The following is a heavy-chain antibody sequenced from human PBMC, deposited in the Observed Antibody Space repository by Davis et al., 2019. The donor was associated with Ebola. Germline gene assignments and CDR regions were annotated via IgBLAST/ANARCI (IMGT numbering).Heavy chain of an antibody. Sequence: GESLKISCAASGFTFSSYGMHWVRQAPGKGLEWVAVISYDGSNKYYADSVKGRFTISRDNSKNTAYLQMNSLKTEDTAVYYCTSHSITMVQGVTYYFDYWGQGTLVTVSS. J-gene: IGHJ4*02. D-gene: IGHD3-10*01. CDR2: ISYDGSNK. CDR3: TSHSITMVQGVTYYFDY. CDR1: GFTFSSYG. V-gene: IGHV3-33*05.